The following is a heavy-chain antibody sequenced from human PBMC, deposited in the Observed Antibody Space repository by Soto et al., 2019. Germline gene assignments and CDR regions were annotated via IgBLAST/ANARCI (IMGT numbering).Heavy chain of an antibody. J-gene: IGHJ4*02. D-gene: IGHD3-22*01. Sequence: SQTLSLTCAISGDSVSSKSAAWNWIRQSPSRGLEWLGRTYYRSKWYNDYAVSVKSRITINPDTSKNQFSLTLSSVTAADTAVYYCAVSSGYSNYFFDAWGPGTLVTVSS. CDR2: TYYRSKWYN. V-gene: IGHV6-1*01. CDR3: AVSSGYSNYFFDA. CDR1: GDSVSSKSAA.